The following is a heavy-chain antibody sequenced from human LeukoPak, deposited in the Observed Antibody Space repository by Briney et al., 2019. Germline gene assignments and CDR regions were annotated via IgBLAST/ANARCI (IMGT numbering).Heavy chain of an antibody. V-gene: IGHV3-23*01. J-gene: IGHJ4*02. CDR1: GFTFSSYA. CDR3: AKDLSGDWLPSDY. CDR2: ISGSGGST. Sequence: GGSLRLSRAASGFTFSSYAMSWVRQAPGRGLDWVSGISGSGGSTYYADSAKGRFTISRDNSKNTLYLQMNSLRAGDTAVYYCAKDLSGDWLPSDYWGQGTLVTVSS. D-gene: IGHD3-9*01.